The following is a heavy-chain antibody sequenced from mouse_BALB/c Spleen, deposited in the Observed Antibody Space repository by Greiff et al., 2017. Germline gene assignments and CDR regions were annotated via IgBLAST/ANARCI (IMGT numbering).Heavy chain of an antibody. V-gene: IGHV14-3*02. D-gene: IGHD1-1*01. CDR3: AIYYGSSYAYLDY. CDR1: GFNIKDTY. Sequence: VPLKESGAELVKPGASVKLSCTASGFNIKDTYLHWVKQRPEQGLEWIGRIDPANGNTKYDPKFQGKATITADTSSNTAYLQLSSLTSEDTAVYYGAIYYGSSYAYLDYWGQGTTRTVAS. CDR2: IDPANGNT. J-gene: IGHJ2*01.